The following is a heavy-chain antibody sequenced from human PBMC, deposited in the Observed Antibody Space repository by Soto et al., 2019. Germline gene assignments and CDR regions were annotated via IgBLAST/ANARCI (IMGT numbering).Heavy chain of an antibody. D-gene: IGHD3-3*01. CDR2: MSGSGDDA. J-gene: IGHJ4*02. CDR3: AKKVTIYAVDPADY. V-gene: IGHV3-23*01. Sequence: RLSCAASGFTFSNYGMSWVRQAPGKGLEWVSVMSGSGDDAYYADSVKGRFTISRDNSKNMLYLQMNSLRAEDTAVYFCAKKVTIYAVDPADYWGQGTLVTVSS. CDR1: GFTFSNYG.